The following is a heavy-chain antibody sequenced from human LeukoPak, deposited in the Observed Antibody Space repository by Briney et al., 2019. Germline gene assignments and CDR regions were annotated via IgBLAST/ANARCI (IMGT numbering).Heavy chain of an antibody. Sequence: SETLSLTCAVYGGSFTTYYSSWFRQPPGKGLEWIGEINQSGVTHYNPSLKSRLTISGDTSKNQFSLKLTSVTAADTAVYFCLRGRNWEQPWGQGTLVTVSS. V-gene: IGHV4-34*01. D-gene: IGHD1-26*01. J-gene: IGHJ4*02. CDR2: INQSGVT. CDR1: GGSFTTYY. CDR3: LRGRNWEQP.